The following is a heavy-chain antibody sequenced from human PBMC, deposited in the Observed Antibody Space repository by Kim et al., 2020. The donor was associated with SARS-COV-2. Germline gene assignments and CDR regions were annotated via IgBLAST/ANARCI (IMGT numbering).Heavy chain of an antibody. CDR1: GFTFSSYS. CDR3: ARVNRHYYDSSGYDY. D-gene: IGHD3-22*01. Sequence: GGSLRLSCAASGFTFSSYSMNWVRQAPGKGLEWVSYISSSSSTIYYADSVKGRFTISRDNAKNSLYLQMNSLRDEDTAVYYCARVNRHYYDSSGYDYWGQGTLVTVSS. CDR2: ISSSSSTI. J-gene: IGHJ4*02. V-gene: IGHV3-48*02.